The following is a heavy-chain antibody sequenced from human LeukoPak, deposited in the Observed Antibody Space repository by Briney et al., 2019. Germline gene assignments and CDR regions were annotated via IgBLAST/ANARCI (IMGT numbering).Heavy chain of an antibody. J-gene: IGHJ6*03. CDR1: GGSISSRTYY. Sequence: SETLSLTCTVSGGSISSRTYYWGWIRQAPGKGLEWIGSMYYSGSTYYNPSLKSRVAISVDTSKNQFSLKLSSVTAPDTAVYYCARLFPYYYHYMDLWGKGTTVTVS. D-gene: IGHD2-21*01. CDR2: MYYSGST. CDR3: ARLFPYYYHYMDL. V-gene: IGHV4-39*07.